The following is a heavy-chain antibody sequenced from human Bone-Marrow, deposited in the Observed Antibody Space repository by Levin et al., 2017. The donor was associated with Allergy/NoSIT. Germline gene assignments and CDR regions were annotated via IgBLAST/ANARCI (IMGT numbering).Heavy chain of an antibody. J-gene: IGHJ4*02. D-gene: IGHD2-21*02. CDR2: MNSNTGNT. CDR3: ARGRCGGDCSSKYYFDY. Sequence: ASVKVSCKASGYTFASYDIGWVRQAPGQGLEWLGWMNSNTGNTGYAQKFQGRVTLTRTTSLSTAYMELSSLKSEDTAVYYCARGRCGGDCSSKYYFDYWGQGTLVTVSS. CDR1: GYTFASYD. V-gene: IGHV1-8*01.